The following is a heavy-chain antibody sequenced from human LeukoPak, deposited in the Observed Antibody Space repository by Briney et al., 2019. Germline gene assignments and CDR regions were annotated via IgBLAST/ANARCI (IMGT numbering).Heavy chain of an antibody. D-gene: IGHD1-7*01. Sequence: PGGSLRLSCAASGFTFSSYAMSWVRQAPGKGLEWVSGISGRGDSTYYADSVKGRFTISRDNAQNSLYLQMNSLRAEDTAVYYCARDITGTTYSLSVYWGQGTLVTVSS. CDR1: GFTFSSYA. J-gene: IGHJ4*02. CDR2: ISGRGDST. V-gene: IGHV3-23*01. CDR3: ARDITGTTYSLSVY.